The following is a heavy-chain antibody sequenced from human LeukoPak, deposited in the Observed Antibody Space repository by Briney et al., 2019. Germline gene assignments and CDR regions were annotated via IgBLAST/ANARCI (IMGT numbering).Heavy chain of an antibody. D-gene: IGHD3-3*01. CDR2: IRYDGSNK. Sequence: PGGSLRLSCAASGFTFSSYGMHWVRQAPGKGLEWVAFIRYDGSNKYYADSVKGRFTISRDNSKNTLYLQMNSLRAEDTAVYYCAKDLYDFWSGYYFDYVDVWGKGTTVTVSS. V-gene: IGHV3-30*02. CDR1: GFTFSSYG. J-gene: IGHJ6*03. CDR3: AKDLYDFWSGYYFDYVDV.